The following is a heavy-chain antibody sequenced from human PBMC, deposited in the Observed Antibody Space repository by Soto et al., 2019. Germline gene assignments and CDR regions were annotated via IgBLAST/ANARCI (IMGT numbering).Heavy chain of an antibody. V-gene: IGHV3-23*01. J-gene: IGHJ4*02. CDR1: GFVTSSSA. CDR2: ISTGGGST. D-gene: IGHD5-12*01. Sequence: GGSRRHSCSASGFVTSSSAMGWGRQVEGGGLEWVSGISTGGGSTYYADSVKGRFTISRDNAKNSLYLQMNSLRAEDTAVYYCARDPEKYSGSDLGIDYWGQGNLGNVSA. CDR3: ARDPEKYSGSDLGIDY.